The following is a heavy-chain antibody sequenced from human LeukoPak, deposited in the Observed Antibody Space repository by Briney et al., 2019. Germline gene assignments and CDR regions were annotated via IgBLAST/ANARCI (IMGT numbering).Heavy chain of an antibody. CDR3: ARDPSNTSGSYVYFDY. Sequence: GASVKVSCKASGYTFNRYGISWVRHAPGQGLEWMGWINCYNGDTKYAQKFQGRVSMTTDTSTSTAHMELRSLRSDDTAVYYCARDPSNTSGSYVYFDYWGQGALVTVSS. J-gene: IGHJ4*02. D-gene: IGHD6-19*01. V-gene: IGHV1-18*01. CDR2: INCYNGDT. CDR1: GYTFNRYG.